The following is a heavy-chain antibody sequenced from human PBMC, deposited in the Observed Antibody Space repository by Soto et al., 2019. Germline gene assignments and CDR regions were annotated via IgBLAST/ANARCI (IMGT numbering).Heavy chain of an antibody. CDR2: GSAYNRNT. D-gene: IGHD2-8*01. CDR3: ARERQWAPRPY. CDR1: GYTFSNYG. J-gene: IGHJ4*02. Sequence: QVRLEQSGPEVKKPGASMKVSCKASGYTFSNYGITWVRQAPGQGLEWMGWGSAYNRNTNYAQKFEDRVTMTTDTSTGTAYMELRSLRSDDTAVYFCARERQWAPRPYWGQGTPVTVSS. V-gene: IGHV1-18*04.